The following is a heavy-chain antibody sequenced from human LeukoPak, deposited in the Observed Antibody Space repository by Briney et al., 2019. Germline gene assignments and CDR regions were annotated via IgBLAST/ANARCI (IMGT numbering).Heavy chain of an antibody. CDR3: ARETYYYDSSGYFQSGWFDP. D-gene: IGHD3-22*01. Sequence: ASVKVSCKASGYIFTDYYMYWVRQAPGQGPEWMGWINPNSGGTNYAQKFQGRVTMTRDTSISTAYMELSRLRSDDTAVYYCARETYYYDSSGYFQSGWFDPWGQGTLVTVSS. CDR2: INPNSGGT. V-gene: IGHV1-2*02. J-gene: IGHJ5*02. CDR1: GYIFTDYY.